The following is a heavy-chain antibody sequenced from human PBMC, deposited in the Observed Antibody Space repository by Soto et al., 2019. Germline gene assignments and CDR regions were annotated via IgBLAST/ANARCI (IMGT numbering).Heavy chain of an antibody. CDR2: INPNSGGT. D-gene: IGHD2-2*01. CDR1: GYAFIGYY. CDR3: ARAFCSTITCYGWFDP. J-gene: IGHJ5*02. Sequence: RASVKVSCKASGYAFIGYYIHWVRQAPGQGLEWMGWINPNSGGTNYAQKFQGRVTMTRDTSISTVSMDLSSLRSDDTAVYYCARAFCSTITCYGWFDPWGQGTLVTVSS. V-gene: IGHV1-2*02.